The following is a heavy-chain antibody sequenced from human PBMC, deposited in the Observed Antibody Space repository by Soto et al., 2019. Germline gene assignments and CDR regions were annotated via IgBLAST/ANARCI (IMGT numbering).Heavy chain of an antibody. CDR2: ISSSSSYI. V-gene: IGHV3-21*01. J-gene: IGHJ5*02. CDR3: ARTTTVTTDWFDP. Sequence: GGSLRLSCAASGFTFSSYSMNWVRQAPGKGLEWVSSISSSSSYIYYADSVKGRFTISRDNAKNSLYLQMNSLRAEDTAVYYCARTTTVTTDWFDPWGQGTRVTVSS. CDR1: GFTFSSYS. D-gene: IGHD4-17*01.